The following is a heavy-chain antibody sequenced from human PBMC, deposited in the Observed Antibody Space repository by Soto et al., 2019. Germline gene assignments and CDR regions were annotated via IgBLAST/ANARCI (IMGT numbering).Heavy chain of an antibody. D-gene: IGHD5-12*01. V-gene: IGHV1-69*08. J-gene: IGHJ5*01. Sequence: QVQLVQSGAEVKRPGSSVKVSCKAFGVTVSSYTISWVRQAPGQGLEWLGRIIPLLGSANYAQKYQGRVTITADKPTNPSYMQLTSLRSEATAISYCATHRPDGYIVPDSWGQGTMVTVSP. CDR3: ATHRPDGYIVPDS. CDR2: IIPLLGSA. CDR1: GVTVSSYT.